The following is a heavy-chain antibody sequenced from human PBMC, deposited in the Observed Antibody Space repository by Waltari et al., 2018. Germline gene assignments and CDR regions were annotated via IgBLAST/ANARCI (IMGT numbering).Heavy chain of an antibody. CDR3: ARDNVVYVWGSYRSPGDAFDI. CDR1: GYPFTSYA. J-gene: IGHJ3*02. Sequence: QVQLVQSGAEVKKPGASVKVSCKASGYPFTSYAMHWVRQAPGPRLEWMGWINAGNGNTKYSQKFQGRVTITRDTSASTAYMELSSLRSEDTAVYYCARDNVVYVWGSYRSPGDAFDIWGQGTMVTVSS. D-gene: IGHD3-16*02. CDR2: INAGNGNT. V-gene: IGHV1-3*01.